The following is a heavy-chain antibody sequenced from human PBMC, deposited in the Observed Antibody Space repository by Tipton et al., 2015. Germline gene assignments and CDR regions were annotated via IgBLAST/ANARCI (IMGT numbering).Heavy chain of an antibody. CDR2: MWYDGNNE. CDR3: STGDYEDSSGYEYFDY. D-gene: IGHD3-22*01. V-gene: IGHV3-33*01. J-gene: IGHJ4*02. Sequence: SLRLSCEASGFTFSNYGIHWVRQAPGKGLEWVAVMWYDGNNEYYADSVKGRFTISRDNSKNTLYLQMNSLRAEDTAVYYCSTGDYEDSSGYEYFDYWGRGTLVTVSS. CDR1: GFTFSNYG.